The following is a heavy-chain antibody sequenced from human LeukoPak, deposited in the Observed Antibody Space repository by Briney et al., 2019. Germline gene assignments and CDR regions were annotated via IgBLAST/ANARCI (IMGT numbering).Heavy chain of an antibody. D-gene: IGHD2-15*01. J-gene: IGHJ5*02. V-gene: IGHV3-21*01. CDR1: GFAFSSYS. Sequence: PGGSLRLSCSAAGFAFSSYSMNWVRQAPGKGLEWVSSISSSSSYIYYADSVKGRFTISRDNAKNSLYLQMNSLRAEDTAVYYCARQVRYCSGGSCFFWFDPWGQGTLVTVSS. CDR2: ISSSSSYI. CDR3: ARQVRYCSGGSCFFWFDP.